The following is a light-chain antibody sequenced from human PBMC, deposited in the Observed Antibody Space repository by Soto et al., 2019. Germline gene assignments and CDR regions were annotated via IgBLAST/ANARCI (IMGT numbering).Light chain of an antibody. CDR1: QSISSY. CDR3: QQSYSTPRT. Sequence: DIQMTQSPSSLSASVGDRVTITCRASQSISSYLNWYQQKPVKAPKLLIYAASSLQSGVPSRFSGSGSGTDFTLTISSLQPEDFATYYCQQSYSTPRTFCQGTKLEIK. CDR2: AAS. V-gene: IGKV1-39*01. J-gene: IGKJ2*01.